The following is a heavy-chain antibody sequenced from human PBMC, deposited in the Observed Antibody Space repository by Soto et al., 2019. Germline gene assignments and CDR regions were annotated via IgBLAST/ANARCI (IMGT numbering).Heavy chain of an antibody. J-gene: IGHJ6*02. V-gene: IGHV5-51*01. Sequence: GESLKISCKGSGYSFTSYWIGWVRQMPGKGLEWVGIIYPGDSDTRYSPSFQGQVTISADKSISTAYLQWSSLKASDTAMYYCAGCVVQGTYGMDVWGQGTTVTVSS. CDR3: AGCVVQGTYGMDV. CDR1: GYSFTSYW. D-gene: IGHD3-10*01. CDR2: IYPGDSDT.